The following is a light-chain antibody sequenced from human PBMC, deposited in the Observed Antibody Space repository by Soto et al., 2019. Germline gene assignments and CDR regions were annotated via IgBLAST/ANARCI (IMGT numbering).Light chain of an antibody. V-gene: IGLV2-23*02. Sequence: QSVLTQPASVSGSPGQSITISCTGTSSDVGFYYLVSWYQQHPGKAPKLIIYEVSERPSGVSNRFSGSKSGNTASLTISGLQAEDEADYYCGSNPSSNTYVSGTGTKVTV. J-gene: IGLJ1*01. CDR2: EVS. CDR3: GSNPSSNTYV. CDR1: SSDVGFYYL.